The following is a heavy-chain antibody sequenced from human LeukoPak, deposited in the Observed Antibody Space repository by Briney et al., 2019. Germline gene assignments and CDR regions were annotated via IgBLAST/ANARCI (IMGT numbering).Heavy chain of an antibody. V-gene: IGHV3-30*03. CDR1: GFTFSSYG. CDR2: ISYDGSNK. CDR3: ARGKGSRNGSGFVP. J-gene: IGHJ5*02. D-gene: IGHD3-10*01. Sequence: GGSLRLSCAASGFTFSSYGKHWVRQAPGKGLEWVAVISYDGSNKYYADSVKGRFTISRDNSKNTLYLQMNSLRAEDTAVYYCARGKGSRNGSGFVPWGQGTLVTVSS.